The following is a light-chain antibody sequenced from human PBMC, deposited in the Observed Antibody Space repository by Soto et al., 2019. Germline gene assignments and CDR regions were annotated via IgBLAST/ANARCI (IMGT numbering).Light chain of an antibody. J-gene: IGKJ2*01. Sequence: DIQMTQSPPSLSASVGDRATITCRASPSLSNYSNWYQQKPGKDPNLLIYAASRLQSGVQSRFSVSASVSHFTLAISSLQPEAVPTDDCQHGYSSPQTFGQGTKV. CDR2: AAS. CDR1: PSLSNY. V-gene: IGKV1-39*01. CDR3: QHGYSSPQT.